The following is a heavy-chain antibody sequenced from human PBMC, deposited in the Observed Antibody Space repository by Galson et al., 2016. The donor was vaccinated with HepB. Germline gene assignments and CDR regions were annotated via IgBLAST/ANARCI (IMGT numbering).Heavy chain of an antibody. CDR1: GYTFTNYD. V-gene: IGHV1-8*01. D-gene: IGHD3-10*01. Sequence: VKVSCKASGYTFTNYDINWVRQATGQGLEWMGWMNPDTGHTGYAQKFEGRATMTRNTSTSTAYMELSGLISEDTAIYYCARASRSQGIGSGTYTYTYSFDSWAEGTLVTVSS. CDR2: MNPDTGHT. J-gene: IGHJ4*02. CDR3: ARASRSQGIGSGTYTYTYSFDS.